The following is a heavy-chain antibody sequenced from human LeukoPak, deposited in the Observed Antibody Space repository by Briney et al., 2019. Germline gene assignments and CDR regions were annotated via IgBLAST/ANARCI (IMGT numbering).Heavy chain of an antibody. J-gene: IGHJ6*04. D-gene: IGHD5-12*01. Sequence: GGPLRLSCTASGFTFGDYAMSWVRQAPGKGLEWVGFIRSKAYGGTTEYAASVKGRFTISRDDSKSIAYLQMNSLKTEDTAVYYCTSDTDIVATITYYYGMDVWGKGTTVTVSS. CDR3: TSDTDIVATITYYYGMDV. V-gene: IGHV3-49*04. CDR2: IRSKAYGGTT. CDR1: GFTFGDYA.